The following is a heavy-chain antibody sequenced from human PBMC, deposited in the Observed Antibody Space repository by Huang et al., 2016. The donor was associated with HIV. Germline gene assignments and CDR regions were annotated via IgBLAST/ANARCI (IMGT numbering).Heavy chain of an antibody. CDR3: ASQHIGAAATWF. Sequence: QLQLQESGPGQVKPSETLSLTCTVSGDFISSTNYYWGWIRQSPGKGLAWVGSVYESGSTNYNPSLKSRVTLSVDTSRNQLSLRLNSVTAADTAVYYCASQHIGAAATWFWGRGTQVAVSS. CDR2: VYESGST. CDR1: GDFISSTNYY. J-gene: IGHJ4*02. D-gene: IGHD6-13*01. V-gene: IGHV4-39*01.